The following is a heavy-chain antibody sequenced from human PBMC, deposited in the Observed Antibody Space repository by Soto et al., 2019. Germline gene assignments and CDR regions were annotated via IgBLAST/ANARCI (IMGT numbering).Heavy chain of an antibody. CDR1: GFTFSNFW. J-gene: IGHJ4*02. D-gene: IGHD4-17*01. CDR3: TRSPYGHELG. Sequence: EVQLVESGGGLVQPGGSLRLSCAASGFTFSNFWMTWVRQPPGKGLEWVANIRYDGSERYHVDSVKGRFTISRDNAKNSLNLQLKRLRAANTTMSYITRSPYGHELGWGQGTLVTVSS. CDR2: IRYDGSER. V-gene: IGHV3-7*04.